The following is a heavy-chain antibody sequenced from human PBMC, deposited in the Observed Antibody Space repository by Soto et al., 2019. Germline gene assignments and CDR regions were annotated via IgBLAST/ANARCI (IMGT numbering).Heavy chain of an antibody. D-gene: IGHD2-2*01. Sequence: QLQLVQSGAEVKQPGSSVKVSCTISGGTFDSFTISWVRQAPGQGFEWMGGIIPVSGVPSYSRHFQRRITNTADAYTTTAYMDLSGVKCEDTDVYLSERDSGTAPLDNCGHWNLV. CDR2: IIPVSGVP. CDR1: GGTFDSFT. V-gene: IGHV1-69*01. CDR3: ERDSGTAPLDN. J-gene: IGHJ4*03.